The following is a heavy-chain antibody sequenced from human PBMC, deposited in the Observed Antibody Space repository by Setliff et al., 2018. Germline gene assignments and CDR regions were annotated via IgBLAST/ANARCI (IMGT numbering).Heavy chain of an antibody. CDR1: GYTFTAYY. CDR2: IHPNTGST. Sequence: ASVKVSCKTSGYTFTAYYIYWVRQAPGHGLELMGRIHPNTGSTNYLQDFQGRVTITRDTSIYTVYMELTGLTSGDTAVYYCAKQGYSDSLYAFDVWGQGTVVTISS. J-gene: IGHJ3*01. V-gene: IGHV1-2*06. CDR3: AKQGYSDSLYAFDV. D-gene: IGHD3-16*02.